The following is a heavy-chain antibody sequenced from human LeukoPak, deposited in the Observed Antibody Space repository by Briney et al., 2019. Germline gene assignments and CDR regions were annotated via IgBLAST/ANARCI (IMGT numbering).Heavy chain of an antibody. Sequence: GGSLRLSCAASGFTFDDYAMHWVRQAPGKGLEWVAVISYDGSNKYYADSVKGRFTISRDNSKNTLYLQMNSLRAEDTAVYYCARHVVAVGFDYWGQGTLVTVSS. CDR2: ISYDGSNK. J-gene: IGHJ4*02. CDR3: ARHVVAVGFDY. D-gene: IGHD3-22*01. CDR1: GFTFDDYA. V-gene: IGHV3-30*04.